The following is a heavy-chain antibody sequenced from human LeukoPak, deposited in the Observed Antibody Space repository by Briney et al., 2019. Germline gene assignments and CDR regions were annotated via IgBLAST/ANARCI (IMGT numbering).Heavy chain of an antibody. CDR3: ARDPHIAAAGSGGAFDY. CDR1: GYTFTSYG. CDR2: ISAYNGNR. Sequence: ASVKVSCTASGYTFTSYGISWVRQAPGQGLEWMGWISAYNGNRNYAQKHQGRVTMTTDTSTSTAYMELRSLRSDDTAVYYCARDPHIAAAGSGGAFDYWGQGTLVTVFS. J-gene: IGHJ4*02. V-gene: IGHV1-18*01. D-gene: IGHD6-13*01.